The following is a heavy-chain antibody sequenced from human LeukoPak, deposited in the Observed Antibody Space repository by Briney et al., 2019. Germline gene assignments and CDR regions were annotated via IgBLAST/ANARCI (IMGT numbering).Heavy chain of an antibody. J-gene: IGHJ3*02. D-gene: IGHD3-10*01. V-gene: IGHV3-11*06. Sequence: PGGSLRLSCAASGFTFSDYYMSWIRQAPGKGLEWVSYIGSSSSYTNYADSVKGRFTISRDNAKNSLYLQMNSLRAEDTAVYYCARSDYYGSGSYYGDAFDIWGQGTMVTVSS. CDR2: IGSSSSYT. CDR1: GFTFSDYY. CDR3: ARSDYYGSGSYYGDAFDI.